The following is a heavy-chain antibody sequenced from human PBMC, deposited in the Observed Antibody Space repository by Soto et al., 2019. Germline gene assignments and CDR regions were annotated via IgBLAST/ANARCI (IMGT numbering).Heavy chain of an antibody. CDR2: ISYDGSNK. J-gene: IGHJ4*02. CDR1: GFTFSSYA. CDR3: AREISRWWELLSPDY. D-gene: IGHD1-26*01. V-gene: IGHV3-30-3*01. Sequence: QVQLVESRGGVVQPGRSLRLSCAASGFTFSSYAMHWVRQAPGKGLEWVAVISYDGSNKYYADSVKGRFTISRDNSKNTLYLQMNSLRAEDTAVYYCAREISRWWELLSPDYCRQGTLVTVSS.